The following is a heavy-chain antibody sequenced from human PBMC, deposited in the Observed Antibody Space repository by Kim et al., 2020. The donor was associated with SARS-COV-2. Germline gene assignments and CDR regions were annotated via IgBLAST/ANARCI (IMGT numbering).Heavy chain of an antibody. CDR2: FDPEDGET. V-gene: IGHV1-24*01. Sequence: ASVKVSCKVSGYTLTELSMHWVRQAPGKGLEWMGGFDPEDGETIYAQKFQGIVTMTEDTSTDTAYMELSSLRSEDTAVYYCATNYALYDSSGYYLGYWGQGTLVTVSS. CDR3: ATNYALYDSSGYYLGY. D-gene: IGHD3-22*01. J-gene: IGHJ4*02. CDR1: GYTLTELS.